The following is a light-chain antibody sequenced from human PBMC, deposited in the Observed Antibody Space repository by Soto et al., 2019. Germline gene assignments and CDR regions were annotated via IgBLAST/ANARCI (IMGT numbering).Light chain of an antibody. CDR2: DAS. V-gene: IGKV1-5*01. CDR3: QQYHRYSRT. CDR1: QTISSW. Sequence: DIQMTQSPSTLSGSVGDRVTISCRASQTISSWLAWYQQKPGKAPKLLIYDASSLESGVPSRFSGSGSGTEFTLTISSLQPEDFATYYCQQYHRYSRTFGQGTKVDIK. J-gene: IGKJ1*01.